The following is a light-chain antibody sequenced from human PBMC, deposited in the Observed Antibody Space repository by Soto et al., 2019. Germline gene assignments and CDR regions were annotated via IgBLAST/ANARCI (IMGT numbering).Light chain of an antibody. CDR3: AAWDDSLSGVV. Sequence: QSVLTQPPSASGTPGQRVTISCSGTSSNIGSNTVNWYQQLPGTAPKLLIYSNKQRPSGVPDRFSGSKTGTSASLAISGLQSEDEADYYCAAWDDSLSGVVFGGGTKVTVL. J-gene: IGLJ2*01. CDR1: SSNIGSNT. V-gene: IGLV1-44*01. CDR2: SNK.